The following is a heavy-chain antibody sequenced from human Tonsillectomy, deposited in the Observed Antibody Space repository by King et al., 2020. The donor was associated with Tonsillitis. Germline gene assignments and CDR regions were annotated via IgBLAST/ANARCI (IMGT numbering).Heavy chain of an antibody. J-gene: IGHJ3*01. CDR2: ISGSGDST. Sequence: VQLVESGGGLVQPGGSLRLSCAASGFTFSSFAMNWVRQAPGKGLEWVSAISGSGDSTYFADSVKGRFTISRDDSKNTLYLVMNSLRAEDTAVYYCAKGFSGVYRAFDFWGQGTMVTVSS. D-gene: IGHD6-13*01. CDR1: GFTFSSFA. V-gene: IGHV3-23*04. CDR3: AKGFSGVYRAFDF.